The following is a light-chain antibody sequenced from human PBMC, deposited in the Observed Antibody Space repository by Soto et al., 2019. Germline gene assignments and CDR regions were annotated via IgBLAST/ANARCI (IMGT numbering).Light chain of an antibody. J-gene: IGKJ2*01. CDR1: QSVRDTY. CDR3: QQSGPFPYT. CDR2: GAY. V-gene: IGKV3-20*01. Sequence: EIVLTQSPGTLSLSPGERATLSCRASQSVRDTYLAWYQQSPGLAPRILIEGAYRRVSGIPDMFSGSGSGTDFTLTISRLEPEDVAVYYCQQSGPFPYTFGQGTQVEI.